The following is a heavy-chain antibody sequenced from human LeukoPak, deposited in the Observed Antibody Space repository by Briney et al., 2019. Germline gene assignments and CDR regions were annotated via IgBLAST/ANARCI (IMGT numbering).Heavy chain of an antibody. CDR2: ISAYNGNT. Sequence: ASVKVSCKASGYTFTSYGISWVRQAPGQGLEWMGWISAYNGNTNYAQKLQGRVTMTTDTSTSTAYMELGSLRSDDTAVYYCARYYDYVWGSYRSYYYYYGMDVWGKGTTVTVSS. V-gene: IGHV1-18*04. D-gene: IGHD3-16*02. CDR1: GYTFTSYG. CDR3: ARYYDYVWGSYRSYYYYYGMDV. J-gene: IGHJ6*04.